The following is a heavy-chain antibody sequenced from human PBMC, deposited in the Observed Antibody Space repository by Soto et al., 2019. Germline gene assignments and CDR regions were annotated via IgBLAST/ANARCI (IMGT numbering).Heavy chain of an antibody. J-gene: IGHJ4*02. Sequence: EASVKGSCKASGYTFTDYGMSWVRQAPGQGLQWMGWITAFNGNTKYAQQFQGRVTMTTETSTSTAYMELRSLESDDTAVYYCAKISQSDFWSGYYYFFDYWGQGTLVTVSS. CDR1: GYTFTDYG. CDR2: ITAFNGNT. D-gene: IGHD3-3*01. V-gene: IGHV1-18*01. CDR3: AKISQSDFWSGYYYFFDY.